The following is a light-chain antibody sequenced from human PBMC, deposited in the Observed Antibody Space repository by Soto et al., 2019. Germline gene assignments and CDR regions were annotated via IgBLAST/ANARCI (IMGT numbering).Light chain of an antibody. J-gene: IGKJ2*01. CDR1: QSVSSN. Sequence: EIVMTQSPATLSVSPGERATLSCRASQSVSSNLAWYQQKPGQAPRLLIYGAFTRATGIPARFSGSGSGTEFTLTITSLQSEDFAVYYCQQYNNWPPYTFGQGTK. CDR3: QQYNNWPPYT. V-gene: IGKV3-15*01. CDR2: GAF.